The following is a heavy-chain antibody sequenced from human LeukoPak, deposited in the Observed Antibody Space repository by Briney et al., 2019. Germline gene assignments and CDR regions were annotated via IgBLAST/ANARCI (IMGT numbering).Heavy chain of an antibody. Sequence: KPSETLSLTCAVYGGSFSGYYWSWIRQPPGKGLEWIGEINHSGSTNYNPSLKSRVTISVDTSKNQFSLKLSSVTAADTAVYYCARGANRVDYWGQGTLVTVSS. D-gene: IGHD7-27*01. CDR2: INHSGST. CDR1: GGSFSGYY. J-gene: IGHJ4*02. CDR3: ARGANRVDY. V-gene: IGHV4-34*01.